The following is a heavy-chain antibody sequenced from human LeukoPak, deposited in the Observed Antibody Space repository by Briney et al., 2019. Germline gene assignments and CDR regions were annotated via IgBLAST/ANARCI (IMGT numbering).Heavy chain of an antibody. V-gene: IGHV4-34*01. CDR3: ARRTRSGDFRFDY. D-gene: IGHD3-16*01. CDR2: ITHSGST. Sequence: SETLSLTCAVKGGPFSTYSWTWIRQTPGKGLEWFGEITHSGSTSFNPSLKSRVAMSIDSSKYQFSLTLDSVTAADTAVYYCARRTRSGDFRFDYWGQGTLVTVSS. J-gene: IGHJ4*02. CDR1: GGPFSTYS.